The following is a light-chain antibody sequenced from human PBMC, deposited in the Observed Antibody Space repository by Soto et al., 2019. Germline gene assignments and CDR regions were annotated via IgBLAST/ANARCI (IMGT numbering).Light chain of an antibody. CDR2: EGS. V-gene: IGLV2-23*03. Sequence: QSVLTQPASVSGSPGQSITISCTGTSSDVGSYNLVSWYQQHPGKAPKLMIYEGSKRPSGVSNRFSGSKSGNTASLTISGLQAEDEADYYCCSYAGSSTFTWVFGGGTQLTVL. J-gene: IGLJ3*02. CDR1: SSDVGSYNL. CDR3: CSYAGSSTFTWV.